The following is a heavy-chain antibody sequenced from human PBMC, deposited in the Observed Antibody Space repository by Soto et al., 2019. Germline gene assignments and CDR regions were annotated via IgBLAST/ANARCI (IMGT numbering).Heavy chain of an antibody. Sequence: EVQLVESGGGLVQPGRSLRLSCAASGFTFDDYAMHWVRQAPGKGLEWVSGISWNSGSIGYADSVKGRFTISRDNAKNTLYRQRNSLRAEDTALYYCAKVRIVVVAADAFDIWGQGTMGTVSS. CDR1: GFTFDDYA. CDR3: AKVRIVVVAADAFDI. V-gene: IGHV3-9*01. D-gene: IGHD2-15*01. J-gene: IGHJ3*02. CDR2: ISWNSGSI.